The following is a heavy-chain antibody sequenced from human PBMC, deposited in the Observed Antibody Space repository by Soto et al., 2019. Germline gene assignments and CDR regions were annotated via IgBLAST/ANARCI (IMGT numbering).Heavy chain of an antibody. J-gene: IGHJ4*02. CDR3: VQTTGWPGFDF. Sequence: EVQLVESGGGLIQPGGSLRLSCAASGFAVSSKYMTWVRQAPGKGLEWVSVIYGGGTTYYADSVKGRFTISRDTSKNTLYREMNSLSAEDTAVYYCVQTTGWPGFDFWGQGTLVTVSS. V-gene: IGHV3-53*01. D-gene: IGHD6-19*01. CDR1: GFAVSSKY. CDR2: IYGGGTT.